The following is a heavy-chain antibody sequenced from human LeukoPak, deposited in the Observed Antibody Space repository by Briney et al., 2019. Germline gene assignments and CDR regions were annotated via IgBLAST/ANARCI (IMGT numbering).Heavy chain of an antibody. D-gene: IGHD5-18*01. CDR3: ARRCGNSGYSYGYEGHNWFDP. J-gene: IGHJ5*02. CDR2: ISAYNGNT. V-gene: IGHV1-18*01. CDR1: GYTFTSYG. Sequence: GASVKVSCKASGYTFTSYGISWVRQAPGQGLEWMGWISAYNGNTNYAQKLQGRVTMTTDTSTSTAYMELRSLRSDDTAVYYCARRCGNSGYSYGYEGHNWFDPWGQGTLVTVSS.